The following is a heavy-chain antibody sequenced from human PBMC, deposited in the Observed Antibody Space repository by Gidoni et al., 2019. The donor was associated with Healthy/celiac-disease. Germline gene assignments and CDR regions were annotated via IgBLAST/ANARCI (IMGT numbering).Heavy chain of an antibody. D-gene: IGHD7-27*01. V-gene: IGHV3-23*01. CDR2: ISGSAGDT. Sequence: EVQLLESGGGLVQPGGSLRLSCAAAGFTFTSYAMTWVRQAPGKGLEWVAVISGSAGDTYYADSVKGRFTISRDESKSTLYLQMSSLRAEDTAVYYCAKGRGDRNWNFDLWGRGTLVAVSS. CDR3: AKGRGDRNWNFDL. J-gene: IGHJ2*01. CDR1: GFTFTSYA.